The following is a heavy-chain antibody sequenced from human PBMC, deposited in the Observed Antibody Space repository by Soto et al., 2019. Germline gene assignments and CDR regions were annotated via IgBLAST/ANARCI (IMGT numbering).Heavy chain of an antibody. Sequence: EVQLLESGGGLVQPGGSLRLSCAASGFTFASYAMTWVRQAPGKGLESVAGLYGNSGGIQYSDSVKGRFTISRDNSKNIVYLQVNSPRAEDTAVYYCVRARVDYWGQGTLVTVSS. CDR2: LYGNSGGI. J-gene: IGHJ4*02. V-gene: IGHV3-23*01. CDR1: GFTFASYA. CDR3: VRARVDY.